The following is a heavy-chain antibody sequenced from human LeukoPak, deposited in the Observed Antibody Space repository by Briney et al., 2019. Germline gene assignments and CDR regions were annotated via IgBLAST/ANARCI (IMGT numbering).Heavy chain of an antibody. CDR2: IIPIFGTA. Sequence: GASVKVSCKASGGTFSSYAISWVRQAPGQGLEWTGGIIPIFGTANYAQKFQGRVTITADESTSTAYMELSSLRSEDTAVYYCASAPYYYGSGSTLRFDYWGQGTLVTVSS. D-gene: IGHD3-10*01. V-gene: IGHV1-69*13. CDR1: GGTFSSYA. CDR3: ASAPYYYGSGSTLRFDY. J-gene: IGHJ4*02.